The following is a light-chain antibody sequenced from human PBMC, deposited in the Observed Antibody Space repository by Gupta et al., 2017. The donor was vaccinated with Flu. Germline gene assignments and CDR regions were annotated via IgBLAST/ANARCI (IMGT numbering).Light chain of an antibody. Sequence: EIVLTQSPGTLSLSPGERATLFCRASQSVSSNFLAWYQQKPGQAPRLLIYGSSSRATGIPDRFNGSGSGTDFTLTISRLEPEDSAVYYCQQDGSPPRTFGQGTKVEIK. CDR3: QQDGSPPRT. CDR2: GSS. V-gene: IGKV3-20*01. CDR1: QSVSSNF. J-gene: IGKJ1*01.